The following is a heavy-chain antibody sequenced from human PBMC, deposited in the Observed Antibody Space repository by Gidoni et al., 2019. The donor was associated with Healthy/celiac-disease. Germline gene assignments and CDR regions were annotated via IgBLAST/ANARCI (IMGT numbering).Heavy chain of an antibody. CDR2: INPSGGST. V-gene: IGHV1-46*01. D-gene: IGHD3-22*01. CDR3: ARGYYDSSGYYYDEYFQH. J-gene: IGHJ1*01. Sequence: QVQLVQSGAEVKKPGASVTVSCKASGYTFTSYYMHWVRQAPGQGLEWMGIINPSGGSTSYAQKFQGRVTMTRDTSTSTVYMELSSLRSEDTAVYYCARGYYDSSGYYYDEYFQHWGQGTLVTVSS. CDR1: GYTFTSYY.